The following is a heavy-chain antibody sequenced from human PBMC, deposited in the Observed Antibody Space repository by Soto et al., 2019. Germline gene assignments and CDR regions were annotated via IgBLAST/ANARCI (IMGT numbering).Heavy chain of an antibody. J-gene: IGHJ3*01. D-gene: IGHD1-26*01. V-gene: IGHV4-39*01. CDR1: GGSISSGGYY. Sequence: QLQLQESGPGLVRPSETLSLICTVSGGSISSGGYYWGWIRQPPGKGLEWIGSIYHTGSTYYNPSLKSRVTISLDKSKNQFSLRLNSVTAADTAVFYCADHSGTYNDAFDVWGQGTRVTVSP. CDR2: IYHTGST. CDR3: ADHSGTYNDAFDV.